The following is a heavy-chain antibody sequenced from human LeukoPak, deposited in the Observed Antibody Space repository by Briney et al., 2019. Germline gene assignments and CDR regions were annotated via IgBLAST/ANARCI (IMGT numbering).Heavy chain of an antibody. J-gene: IGHJ4*02. CDR1: GFTFSSYW. V-gene: IGHV3-7*01. CDR3: ARGDDSSGYRPPRGFDY. CDR2: IKQDGSEK. D-gene: IGHD3-22*01. Sequence: QAWGSLRLSCAASGFTFSSYWMSWVRQAPGKGLEWVANIKQDGSEKDYVDSVKGRFTISRDTAKNSLYLQMNSLRAEDTAVYYCARGDDSSGYRPPRGFDYWGQGTLVTVSS.